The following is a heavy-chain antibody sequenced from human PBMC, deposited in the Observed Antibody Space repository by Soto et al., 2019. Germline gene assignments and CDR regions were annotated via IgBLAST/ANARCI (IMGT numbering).Heavy chain of an antibody. CDR1: GDTFSSYA. D-gene: IGHD3-22*01. Sequence: QVQLVQSGAEVKKPGSSVKVSCKASGDTFSSYAINWVRQAPGQGLEWMGGIIPMFGTANYAQKFKGRVTVNAGESTSTGYMGLGSLRSEDTAGYYCGRVGPAHYYDSSGYYSPLDYWGQGTLVTVSS. CDR2: IIPMFGTA. CDR3: GRVGPAHYYDSSGYYSPLDY. J-gene: IGHJ4*02. V-gene: IGHV1-69*01.